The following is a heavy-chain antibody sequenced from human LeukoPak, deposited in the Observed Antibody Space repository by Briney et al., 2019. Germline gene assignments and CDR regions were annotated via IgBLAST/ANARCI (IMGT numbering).Heavy chain of an antibody. CDR2: ISGSGDNM. Sequence: GGSLRLSCAASGFTFSSFWVNWVRQAPGKGLEWVSSISGSGDNMDYADSVKGRFTISRDNSENTLYLQMNSLRGEDTAVYYCARDGYSGSYYRLYYFFMDVWGKGTTVTVSS. D-gene: IGHD1-26*01. CDR3: ARDGYSGSYYRLYYFFMDV. V-gene: IGHV3-23*01. CDR1: GFTFSSFW. J-gene: IGHJ6*03.